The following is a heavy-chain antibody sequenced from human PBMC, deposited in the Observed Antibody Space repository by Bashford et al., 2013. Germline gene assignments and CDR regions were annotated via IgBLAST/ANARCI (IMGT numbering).Heavy chain of an antibody. J-gene: IGHJ6*03. CDR3: AREYYDFWSGYYGPYYYYYYMDV. D-gene: IGHD3-3*01. CDR2: ISYDGSNK. Sequence: VRQAPGKGLEWVAVISYDGSNKYYADSVKGRFTISRDNSKNTLYLQMNSLRAEDTAVYYCAREYYDFWSGYYGPYYYYYYMDVWGKGTTVTVSS. V-gene: IGHV3-30*04.